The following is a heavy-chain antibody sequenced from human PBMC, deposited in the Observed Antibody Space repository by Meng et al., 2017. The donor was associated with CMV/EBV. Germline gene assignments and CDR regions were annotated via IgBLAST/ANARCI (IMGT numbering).Heavy chain of an antibody. CDR1: GDSVSSNIAA. V-gene: IGHV6-1*01. J-gene: IGHJ6*02. D-gene: IGHD6-13*01. Sequence: QTLSLTCAISGDSVSSNIAAWNWIRQSPSRGLEWLGRTYYRSRWYDDYAVSVTGRIISTPDTSKNQFSLHLNSVTPEDTAVYYCVRDLRIAGPGRDYYGMDVWGQGTTVTVSS. CDR3: VRDLRIAGPGRDYYGMDV. CDR2: TYYRSRWYD.